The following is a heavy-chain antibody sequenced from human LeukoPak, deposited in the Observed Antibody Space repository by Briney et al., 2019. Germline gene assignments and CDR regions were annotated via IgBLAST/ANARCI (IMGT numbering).Heavy chain of an antibody. CDR3: AKETRRGYSYGYFDS. D-gene: IGHD5-18*01. CDR2: ISVGGTT. CDR1: GFTFTSHA. V-gene: IGHV3-23*01. Sequence: GGSLRLSCAASGFTFTSHAMSWVRQAPGKGLEWVSCISVGGTTYYADSVKGRFTMSRDNSKNTPDLQMNTLSAEDTAVYYCAKETRRGYSYGYFDSWGQGTLVTVSS. J-gene: IGHJ4*02.